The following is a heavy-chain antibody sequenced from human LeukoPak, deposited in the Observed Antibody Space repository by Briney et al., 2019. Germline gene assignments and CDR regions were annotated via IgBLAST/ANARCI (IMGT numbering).Heavy chain of an antibody. CDR2: IRYTATDI. V-gene: IGHV3-11*01. Sequence: GGSLRLSCATSGFPFGDYYMSWIRQAPGKGLEWISYIRYTATDIYYADSVKGRFTISRDNAKKSLHLQMNSLRGDDTAVYYCARDFWFERPSFDIWGRGTMDSVSS. J-gene: IGHJ3*02. CDR1: GFPFGDYY. D-gene: IGHD1-1*01. CDR3: ARDFWFERPSFDI.